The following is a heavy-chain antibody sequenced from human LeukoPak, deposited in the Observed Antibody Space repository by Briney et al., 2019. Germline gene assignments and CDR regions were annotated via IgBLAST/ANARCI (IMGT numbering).Heavy chain of an antibody. V-gene: IGHV4-39*01. CDR1: GASIRSRSYY. J-gene: IGHJ3*01. D-gene: IGHD6-6*01. CDR3: ATTMTARPHDAFDV. Sequence: SETLSLTCTVSGASIRSRSYYWAWIRQSPGKGPEWIGSSDYSGSTNYNLSLKSRVTMSVDTSTNQFSLRLSSVTAADTAVYYCATTMTARPHDAFDVWGQGTMVAVS. CDR2: SDYSGST.